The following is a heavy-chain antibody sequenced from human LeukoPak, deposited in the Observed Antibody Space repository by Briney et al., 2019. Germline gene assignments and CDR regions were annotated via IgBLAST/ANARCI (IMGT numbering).Heavy chain of an antibody. Sequence: ASVKVSCKASGYTFTSYYMHWVRQAPGQGLEWMGWINPNSGGTNYAQKFQGRVTMTRDTSISTAYMELSRLRSDDTAVYYCARADRELLWLYAFDIWGQGTMVTVSS. J-gene: IGHJ3*02. CDR1: GYTFTSYY. D-gene: IGHD3-10*01. CDR3: ARADRELLWLYAFDI. CDR2: INPNSGGT. V-gene: IGHV1-2*02.